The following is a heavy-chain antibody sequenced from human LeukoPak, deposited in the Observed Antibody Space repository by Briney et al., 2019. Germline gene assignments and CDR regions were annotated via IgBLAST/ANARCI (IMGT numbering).Heavy chain of an antibody. D-gene: IGHD3-22*01. CDR1: GGSISSSSYY. V-gene: IGHV4-39*07. Sequence: SETLSLTCTVSGGSISSSSYYWGWIRQPPGKGLEWIGEINHSGSTNYNPSLKSRVTISVDTSKNQFSLKLSSVTAADTAVYYCARRVDYYDSSGYSRGYFDYWGQGTLVTVSS. CDR2: INHSGST. CDR3: ARRVDYYDSSGYSRGYFDY. J-gene: IGHJ4*02.